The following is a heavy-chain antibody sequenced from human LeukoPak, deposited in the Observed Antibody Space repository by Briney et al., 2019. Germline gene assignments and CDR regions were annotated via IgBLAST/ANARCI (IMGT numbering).Heavy chain of an antibody. J-gene: IGHJ6*02. CDR3: ARGVLGDILTGYYLYYYGMDV. CDR1: GYTFTSYY. Sequence: ASVKVSCKASGYTFTSYYMHWVRQAPGQGLEWMGIINPSGGSTSYAQKFQGRVTMTRGTSTSTVYMELSSLRSEDTAVYYCARGVLGDILTGYYLYYYGMDVWGQGTTVTVSS. D-gene: IGHD3-9*01. CDR2: INPSGGST. V-gene: IGHV1-46*01.